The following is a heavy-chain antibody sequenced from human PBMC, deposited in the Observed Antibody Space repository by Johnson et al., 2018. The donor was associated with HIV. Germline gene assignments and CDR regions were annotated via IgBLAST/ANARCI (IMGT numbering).Heavy chain of an antibody. CDR1: GFTFSSYW. J-gene: IGHJ3*02. CDR3: ARGPTYYYDSSGYWSDAVDI. Sequence: VQLVESGGGLVQPGGSLRLSCAASGFTFSSYWMSWVRQAPGKGLEWVANIKQDGSEKYYVDSVKGRFTISRDNAKNSLYLQMNSLRAEDTAVYYCARGPTYYYDSSGYWSDAVDIWGQGTMVTVSS. CDR2: IKQDGSEK. D-gene: IGHD3-22*01. V-gene: IGHV3-7*05.